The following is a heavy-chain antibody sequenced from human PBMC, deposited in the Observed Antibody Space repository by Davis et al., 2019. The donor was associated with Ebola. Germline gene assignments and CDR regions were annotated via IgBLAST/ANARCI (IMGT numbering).Heavy chain of an antibody. CDR3: ARDLWFGELSDC. J-gene: IGHJ4*02. Sequence: GESLKISCAASGFTFSSYAMHWVRQAPGKGLEWVAVISYDGSNKYYADSVKGRFTISRDNSKNTLYLQMNSLRVDDTAVYYCARDLWFGELSDCWGQGTLVTVSS. D-gene: IGHD3-10*01. CDR1: GFTFSSYA. CDR2: ISYDGSNK. V-gene: IGHV3-30-3*01.